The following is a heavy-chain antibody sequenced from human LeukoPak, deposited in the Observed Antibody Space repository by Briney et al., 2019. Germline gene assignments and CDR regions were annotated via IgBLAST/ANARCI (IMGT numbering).Heavy chain of an antibody. CDR3: ARDRAPQH. Sequence: SETLSLTCTVSGGSISSYYWSWIRQPPGKGLEWTGYIYYSGSTNYNPSLKSRVTISVDTSKNQFSLKLSSVTAADTAVYYCARDRAPQHWGQGTLVTVSS. CDR1: GGSISSYY. J-gene: IGHJ4*02. D-gene: IGHD1-1*01. CDR2: IYYSGST. V-gene: IGHV4-59*01.